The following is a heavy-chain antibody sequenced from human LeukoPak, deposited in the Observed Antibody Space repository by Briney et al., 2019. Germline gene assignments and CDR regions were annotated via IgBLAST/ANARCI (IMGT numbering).Heavy chain of an antibody. CDR1: GFTFISSW. CDR3: ARDTDGNLDH. CDR2: IKHDGSTK. Sequence: GGSLRLSCAASGFTFISSWMAWVRQAPGKGLEWVANIKHDGSTKHSVDSVTGRFTISRDNAKNSLYPQMNSLRAEDTAVYYCARDTDGNLDHWGQGTLVTVSS. J-gene: IGHJ4*02. D-gene: IGHD2-8*01. V-gene: IGHV3-7*01.